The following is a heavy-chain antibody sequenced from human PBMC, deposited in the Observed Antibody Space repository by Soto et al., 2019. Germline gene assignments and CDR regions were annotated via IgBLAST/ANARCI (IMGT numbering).Heavy chain of an antibody. Sequence: ASETLSLTCTVSGGSVSSATYYWSWIRQPPGKGLEWIGYIYFSGSTNYNPSLKSRVTMPVDTSKSHFSLKLSSVTAADTAVYYCARDRGWELAYFDYWGQGIPVTVSS. CDR3: ARDRGWELAYFDY. J-gene: IGHJ4*02. CDR2: IYFSGST. V-gene: IGHV4-61*03. CDR1: GGSVSSATYY. D-gene: IGHD1-26*01.